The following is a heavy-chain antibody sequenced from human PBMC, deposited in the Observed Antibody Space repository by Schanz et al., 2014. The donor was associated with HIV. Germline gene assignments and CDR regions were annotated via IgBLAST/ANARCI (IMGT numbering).Heavy chain of an antibody. CDR2: IIPLFGTS. J-gene: IGHJ4*02. D-gene: IGHD6-13*01. CDR3: ARDSPVAAGTLDY. Sequence: QVQLVQSGAEVKEPGSSVKVFCRASGGTFINYAFSWVRQAPGQGLEGMGGIIPLFGTSNYAQKFQGRATITADESTSTAYMELSSLRSEDTAVYYCARDSPVAAGTLDYWGQGTLVTVSS. V-gene: IGHV1-69*01. CDR1: GGTFINYA.